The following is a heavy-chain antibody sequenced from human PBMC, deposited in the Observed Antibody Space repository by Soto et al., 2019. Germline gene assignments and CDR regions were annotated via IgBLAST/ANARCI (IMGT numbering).Heavy chain of an antibody. CDR3: ARRTSGWYLYY. Sequence: EVQLLESGGGLVQPGGSLRLSCAASGFTFSSYAMSWVRQAPGKGLEWVSVISGSGGSTYYADSVKGRFTISRDNSNNTLYLQMNSLRAEDTAVYYCARRTSGWYLYYWGQGTLVTVSS. V-gene: IGHV3-23*01. CDR2: ISGSGGST. CDR1: GFTFSSYA. J-gene: IGHJ4*02. D-gene: IGHD6-19*01.